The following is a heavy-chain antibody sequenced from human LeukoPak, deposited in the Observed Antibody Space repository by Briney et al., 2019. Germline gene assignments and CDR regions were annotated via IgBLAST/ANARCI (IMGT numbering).Heavy chain of an antibody. V-gene: IGHV1-2*02. CDR1: GYTFDENH. D-gene: IGHD2-8*02. CDR3: ARAGDESTGHYDSLHF. CDR2: INPNSGAT. J-gene: IGHJ3*01. Sequence: ASVKVSCKASGYTFDENHFHWVRQAPGQGLEWMGWINPNSGATDLAQQFQGRLTMTRDTSIGTASMDLRGLRLDDTAIYYCARAGDESTGHYDSLHFWGQGTMVTVSS.